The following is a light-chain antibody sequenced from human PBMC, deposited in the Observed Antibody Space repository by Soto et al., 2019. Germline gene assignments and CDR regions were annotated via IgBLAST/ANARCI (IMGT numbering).Light chain of an antibody. Sequence: EIVLTQSPGTLSLSPGERATLSCRASQSVSSSYLAWYQQKPGQAPRLLIYGVSSRATSIPDRFSGSGSGTDFTLNISRLEPEDFAVYYWQQYGSSPRTFGHGTKVEVK. CDR2: GVS. J-gene: IGKJ1*01. CDR3: QQYGSSPRT. CDR1: QSVSSSY. V-gene: IGKV3-20*01.